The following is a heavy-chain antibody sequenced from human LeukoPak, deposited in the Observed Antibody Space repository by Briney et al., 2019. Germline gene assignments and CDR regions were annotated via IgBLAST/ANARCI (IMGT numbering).Heavy chain of an antibody. D-gene: IGHD4-17*01. CDR1: GFTFSSYW. Sequence: PGGSLRLSCAASGFTFSSYWMSWVRQAPGKGLEWVAVISYDGSNKYYADSVKGRFTISRDNSKNTLYLQMNSLRAEDTAVYYCARADGDYVADYWGQGTLVTVSS. J-gene: IGHJ4*02. V-gene: IGHV3-30*03. CDR2: ISYDGSNK. CDR3: ARADGDYVADY.